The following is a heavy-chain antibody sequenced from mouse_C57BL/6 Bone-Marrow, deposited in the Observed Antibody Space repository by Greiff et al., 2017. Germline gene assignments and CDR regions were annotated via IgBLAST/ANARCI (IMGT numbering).Heavy chain of an antibody. Sequence: QVQLQQSGAELVKPGASVKISCKASGYAFSSYWMNWVKQRPGKGLEWIGQIYPGDGDTNYNGKFKGKATLTADKSSSTAYMQLSSLTSEDSAVYFCARLPYYYGSSDYWGQGTTLTVSS. CDR1: GYAFSSYW. J-gene: IGHJ2*01. CDR3: ARLPYYYGSSDY. V-gene: IGHV1-80*01. D-gene: IGHD1-1*01. CDR2: IYPGDGDT.